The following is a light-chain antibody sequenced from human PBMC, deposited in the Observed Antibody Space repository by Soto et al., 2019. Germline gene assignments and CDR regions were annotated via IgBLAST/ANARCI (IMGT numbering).Light chain of an antibody. CDR2: KAS. Sequence: DIQMTQSPSTLSASVGDRVTITCRASQSISSWLAWYHQKPGKAPKLLIYKASSLESGVPSRFSVSGSGTEFTITISSLQPDDFASYYCQQYSSYPLTFGGGTKVEIK. V-gene: IGKV1-5*03. J-gene: IGKJ4*01. CDR1: QSISSW. CDR3: QQYSSYPLT.